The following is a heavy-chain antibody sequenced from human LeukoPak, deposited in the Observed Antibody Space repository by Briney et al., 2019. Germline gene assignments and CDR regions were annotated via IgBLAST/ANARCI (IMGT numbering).Heavy chain of an antibody. CDR2: IYTSGST. V-gene: IGHV4-61*02. Sequence: PSETLSLTCTVSGGSISSGSYYWSWIRQPAGNGLEWIWRIYTSGSTNYNPSLKSRVTISVDTSKTQFSLKLSSVTAADTAVYYCASTGIVGATSDYWGQGTLVTVSS. CDR3: ASTGIVGATSDY. CDR1: GGSISSGSYY. D-gene: IGHD1-26*01. J-gene: IGHJ4*02.